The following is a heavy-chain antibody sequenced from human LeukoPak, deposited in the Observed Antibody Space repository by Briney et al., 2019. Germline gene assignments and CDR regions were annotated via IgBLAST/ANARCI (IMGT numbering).Heavy chain of an antibody. CDR2: MNPNSGDT. D-gene: IGHD3-16*01. CDR1: GYTFTGHH. J-gene: IGHJ4*02. V-gene: IGHV1-2*02. Sequence: GASVKVSCKASGYTFTGHHMNWVRQAPGQGLEWMGWMNPNSGDTHYAQKFQGRVTMTKDTSISTAYMELSRLRSDDTAVYYCARDYWGSVARYDYWGQGTLVTVSS. CDR3: ARDYWGSVARYDY.